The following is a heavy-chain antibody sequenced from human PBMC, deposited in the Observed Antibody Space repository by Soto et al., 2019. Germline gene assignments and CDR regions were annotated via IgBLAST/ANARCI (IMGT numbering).Heavy chain of an antibody. CDR1: GFSLSTRGVG. D-gene: IGHD6-25*01. J-gene: IGHJ4*02. V-gene: IGHV2-5*02. CDR3: AQGQRHFDY. CDR2: IYWDDDK. Sequence: QITLKESGPTLVQPTQTLTLTCTFSGFSLSTRGVGLGWFRQTPGKALEWLALIYWDDDKRYSPSLKSRLTITKDPSKNQVVLTMTNMDPVDTATYYCAQGQRHFDYLVQGTLVTVSS.